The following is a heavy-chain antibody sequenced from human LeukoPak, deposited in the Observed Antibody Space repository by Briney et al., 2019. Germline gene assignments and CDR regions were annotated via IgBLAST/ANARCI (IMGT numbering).Heavy chain of an antibody. CDR3: ARPRGALYSSSWYFGGRRENWFDP. Sequence: SETLSLTCTVSGYSISSGYYWGWIRQPPGKGLEWIANIYHSGNTYYNPSLKSRVTISVDTSRNQFSLKLSSVTAADTAVYYCARPRGALYSSSWYFGGRRENWFDPWGQGTLVTVSS. D-gene: IGHD6-13*01. J-gene: IGHJ5*02. CDR1: GYSISSGYY. CDR2: IYHSGNT. V-gene: IGHV4-38-2*02.